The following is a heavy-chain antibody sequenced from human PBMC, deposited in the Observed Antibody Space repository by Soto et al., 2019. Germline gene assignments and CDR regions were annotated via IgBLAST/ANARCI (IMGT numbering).Heavy chain of an antibody. D-gene: IGHD4-17*01. V-gene: IGHV3-23*01. Sequence: PGGSLRLSCAASGFTFSSYAMSWVRQAPGKGLEWVSAISGSGGSTYYADSVKGRFTISRDNSKNTLYLQMNSLRAEDTAVYYCAKGAAVTPGGYYYYMDVWGKGTTVTVSS. CDR2: ISGSGGST. J-gene: IGHJ6*03. CDR1: GFTFSSYA. CDR3: AKGAAVTPGGYYYYMDV.